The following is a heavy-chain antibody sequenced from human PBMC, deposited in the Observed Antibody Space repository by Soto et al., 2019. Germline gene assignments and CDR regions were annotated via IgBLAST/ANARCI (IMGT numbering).Heavy chain of an antibody. J-gene: IGHJ6*02. CDR1: GGSFTGYY. CDR3: ARTGGMAL. Sequence: QVQLQQWGAWLLKPSETLSLTCAVYGGSFTGYYWSWLRQPPGKGPEWIGEINHSGSTKYNPSLENRVTISVDTSKNQFSLKLNTVSAADTAVYYCARTGGMALWSQGATVTVSS. CDR2: INHSGST. V-gene: IGHV4-34*01.